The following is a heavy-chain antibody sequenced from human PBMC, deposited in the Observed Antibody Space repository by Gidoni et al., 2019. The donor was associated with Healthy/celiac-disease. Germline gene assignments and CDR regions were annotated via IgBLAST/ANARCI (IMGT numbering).Heavy chain of an antibody. CDR3: ARDLPVRGVIMGGFDY. CDR1: GFTFSSYA. V-gene: IGHV3-30-3*01. Sequence: QVQLVESGGGVVQPGRSLRLSCAASGFTFSSYAMHWVRQAPGKGLEWVAVISYDGSNKYYADSVKGRFTISRDNSKNTLYLQMNSLRAEDTAVYYCARDLPVRGVIMGGFDYWGQGTLVTVSS. J-gene: IGHJ4*02. CDR2: ISYDGSNK. D-gene: IGHD3-10*01.